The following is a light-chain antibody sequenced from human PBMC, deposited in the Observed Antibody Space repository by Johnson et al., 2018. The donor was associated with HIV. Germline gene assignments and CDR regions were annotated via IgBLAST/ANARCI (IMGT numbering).Light chain of an antibody. V-gene: IGLV1-51*01. J-gene: IGLJ1*01. CDR1: SSNIGNNY. CDR3: GTWDNSLRTAF. CDR2: DNN. Sequence: QPVLTQPPSVSAAAGQKVTISCSGSSSNIGNNYVAWYQQVPGTAPKLLIYDNNRRPSGVPDRFSGSKSGTSATLGITGLQTGDEADYFCGTWDNSLRTAFFGTGTKFTVL.